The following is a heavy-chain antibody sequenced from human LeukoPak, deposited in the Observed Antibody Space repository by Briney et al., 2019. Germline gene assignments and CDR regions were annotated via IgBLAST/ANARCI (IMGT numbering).Heavy chain of an antibody. Sequence: SETLSLTCTVSGYSISSGYCWGWIRQPPGKGLEWIGSIYHSGSTYYNPSLKSRVTISVDTSKNQFSLKLSSVTAADTAVYYCARVRILTGNYYFDYWGQGTLVTVSS. J-gene: IGHJ4*02. D-gene: IGHD3-9*01. V-gene: IGHV4-38-2*02. CDR1: GYSISSGYC. CDR3: ARVRILTGNYYFDY. CDR2: IYHSGST.